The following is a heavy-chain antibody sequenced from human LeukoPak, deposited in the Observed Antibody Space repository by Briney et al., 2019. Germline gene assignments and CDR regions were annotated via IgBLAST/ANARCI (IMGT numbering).Heavy chain of an antibody. CDR1: GFTVSSNY. Sequence: GGSLRLFCAASGFTVSSNYMSWVRQAPGKGLEWVSVIYSGGSTYYADSVKGRFTISRDNAKNSLYLQMNSLRAEDTAVYYCARDGLGYIVATSPFDYWGKGTLVTVSS. CDR3: ARDGLGYIVATSPFDY. V-gene: IGHV3-66*01. J-gene: IGHJ4*02. D-gene: IGHD5-12*01. CDR2: IYSGGST.